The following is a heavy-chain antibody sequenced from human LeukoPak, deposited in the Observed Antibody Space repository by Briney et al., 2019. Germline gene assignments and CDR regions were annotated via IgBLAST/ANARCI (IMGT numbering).Heavy chain of an antibody. J-gene: IGHJ3*02. CDR3: ARVRIQYKDAFDI. D-gene: IGHD5-18*01. V-gene: IGHV4-39*07. CDR1: GGSISSSSYY. CDR2: IYYSGST. Sequence: SETLSLTCTASGGSISSSSYYWGWIRQPPGKGLEWIGSIYYSGSTYYNPSLKSRVTISVDTSKNQFSLKLSSVTAADKAVYYCARVRIQYKDAFDIWGQGTMVTVSS.